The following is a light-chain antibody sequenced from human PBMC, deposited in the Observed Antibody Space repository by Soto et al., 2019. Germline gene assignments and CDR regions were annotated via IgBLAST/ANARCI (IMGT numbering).Light chain of an antibody. CDR3: HQYYSIPHT. Sequence: DIVMTQSPDSLAVSLGERATINCKSSQSVLYSSNNKNYLAWYQQKPGQPPKLLIYWASTRESGVPDRFSGSGSGTDFTLTISSLQADDVAVYYCHQYYSIPHTVGGGTKVEIK. J-gene: IGKJ4*01. V-gene: IGKV4-1*01. CDR2: WAS. CDR1: QSVLYSSNNKNY.